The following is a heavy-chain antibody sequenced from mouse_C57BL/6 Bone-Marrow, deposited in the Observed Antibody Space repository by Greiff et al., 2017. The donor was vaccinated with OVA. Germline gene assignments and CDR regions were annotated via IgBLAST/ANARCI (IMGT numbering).Heavy chain of an antibody. CDR1: GFTFSSYA. J-gene: IGHJ3*01. V-gene: IGHV5-4*03. Sequence: DVMLVESGGGLVKPGGSLKLSCAASGFTFSSYAMSWVRQTPEKRLEWVATISDGGSYTYYPDNVKGRFTISRDNAKNNLYLQMSQLKSEDTAMYYCARADYYGSGYAYWGQGTLVTVSA. D-gene: IGHD1-1*01. CDR2: ISDGGSYT. CDR3: ARADYYGSGYAY.